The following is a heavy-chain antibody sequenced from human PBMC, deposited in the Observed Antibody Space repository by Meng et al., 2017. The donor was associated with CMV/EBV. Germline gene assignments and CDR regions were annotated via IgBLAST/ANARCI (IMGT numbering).Heavy chain of an antibody. CDR3: ASNSALYCSGGSCYSENYFDF. CDR1: GFTFSSYA. J-gene: IGHJ4*02. V-gene: IGHV3-30-3*01. Sequence: GGSLRLSCAASGFTFSSYAMHWVRQAPGKGLEWVAVISYDGSNKYYADSVKGRFTISRDNSKNTLYLQMNSLRAEDTAVYYCASNSALYCSGGSCYSENYFDFWGQGTLVTSPQ. CDR2: ISYDGSNK. D-gene: IGHD2-15*01.